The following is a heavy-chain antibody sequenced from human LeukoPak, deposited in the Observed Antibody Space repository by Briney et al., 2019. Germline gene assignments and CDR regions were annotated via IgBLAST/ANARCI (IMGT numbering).Heavy chain of an antibody. J-gene: IGHJ4*02. D-gene: IGHD2-2*01. CDR3: AKDRYADY. V-gene: IGHV3-23*01. CDR1: GFTFNSYA. CDR2: ISDSGGST. Sequence: AGGSLRLSCAASGFTFNSYAMNWVRQAPGKGLEWVSTISDSGGSTYYADSVKGRFTISRDNSKNTLYLQMNNLRAEDTAVYYCAKDRYADYWGQGTLVTVYS.